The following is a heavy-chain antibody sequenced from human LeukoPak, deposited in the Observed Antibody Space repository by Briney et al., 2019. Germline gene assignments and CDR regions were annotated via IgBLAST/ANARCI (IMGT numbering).Heavy chain of an antibody. V-gene: IGHV4-30-2*01. CDR2: IYLSGST. CDR1: GGSISSGDYS. CDR3: AGDPSGYDSGWFDP. J-gene: IGHJ5*02. D-gene: IGHD5-12*01. Sequence: SETLSLTCAVSGGSISSGDYSWGWIQQPPGKGLEWIGYIYLSGSTFYNPSLQSRVTISLDGSKTQFSLRLSSVTAAATAVYFCAGDPSGYDSGWFDPWGQGTLVTVSS.